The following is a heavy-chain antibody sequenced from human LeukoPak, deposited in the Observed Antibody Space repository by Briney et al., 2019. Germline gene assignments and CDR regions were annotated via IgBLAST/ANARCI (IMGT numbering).Heavy chain of an antibody. CDR1: GGSISSYY. CDR2: IYYSGST. CDR3: ARDYAPAGPDWSGYYRLYYYGMDV. J-gene: IGHJ6*02. D-gene: IGHD3-3*01. Sequence: SETLSLTCTVSGGSISSYYWGWIRQPPGKGLEWIGYIYYSGSTNYNPSLKSRVTISVDTSKNQFSLKLSSVTAADTAVYYCARDYAPAGPDWSGYYRLYYYGMDVWGQGTTVTVSS. V-gene: IGHV4-59*01.